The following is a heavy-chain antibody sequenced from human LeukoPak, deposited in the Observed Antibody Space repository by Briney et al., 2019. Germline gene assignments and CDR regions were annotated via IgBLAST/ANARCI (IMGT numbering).Heavy chain of an antibody. Sequence: SGGSLRLSCAASGFTVSSNYMSWVRQAPGKGLEWVSIIFSGGSTFYADSVKGRFTISRDNSKNTLYLQMNSLRAEDTAVYYCARDKQYDILTGYFPGDYWGQGTLVTVSS. CDR3: ARDKQYDILTGYFPGDY. CDR1: GFTVSSNY. CDR2: IFSGGST. D-gene: IGHD3-9*01. V-gene: IGHV3-53*05. J-gene: IGHJ4*02.